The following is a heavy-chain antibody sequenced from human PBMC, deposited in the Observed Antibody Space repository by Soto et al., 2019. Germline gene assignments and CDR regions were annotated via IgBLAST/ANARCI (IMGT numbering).Heavy chain of an antibody. CDR2: IYHSGST. J-gene: IGHJ5*02. CDR3: ARGKDFVLDP. Sequence: SETLSLTCAVSGGSISSGGYSWSWIRQPPGKGLEWIGYIYHSGSTYYNPSLKSRVTISVDRSKNQFSLKLSSVTAADTAVYYCARGKDFVLDPWGQGTLVTVSS. CDR1: GGSISSGGYS. D-gene: IGHD2-8*01. V-gene: IGHV4-30-2*01.